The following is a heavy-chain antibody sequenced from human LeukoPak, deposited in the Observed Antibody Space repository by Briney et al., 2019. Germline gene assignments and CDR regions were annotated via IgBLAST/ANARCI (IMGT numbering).Heavy chain of an antibody. V-gene: IGHV3-48*03. CDR3: ARPYRYGYLFGY. CDR2: ISSSGSTI. Sequence: GGSLRLSCAASGFTFSSYEMNWVRQAPGKGLEWVSYISSSGSTIYYADSVKGRFTISRDNAKNSLYLQMNSLRAGDTAVYYCARPYRYGYLFGYWGQGTLVTVSS. CDR1: GFTFSSYE. D-gene: IGHD5-18*01. J-gene: IGHJ4*02.